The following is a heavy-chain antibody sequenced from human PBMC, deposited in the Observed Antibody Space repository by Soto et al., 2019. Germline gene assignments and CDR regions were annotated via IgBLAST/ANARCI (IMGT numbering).Heavy chain of an antibody. CDR2: IYYSGST. D-gene: IGHD4-17*01. CDR3: ARDPRLHYFDY. Sequence: QVQLQESGPGLVKPSQTLSLTCTVSGGSISSGGYYWSWIRQHPGKGLEWIGYIYYSGSTYYNPSLKSRVTLSVDTSKNQSALKLSSVTAADTAVYYCARDPRLHYFDYWGQGTLVTVSS. CDR1: GGSISSGGYY. J-gene: IGHJ4*02. V-gene: IGHV4-31*03.